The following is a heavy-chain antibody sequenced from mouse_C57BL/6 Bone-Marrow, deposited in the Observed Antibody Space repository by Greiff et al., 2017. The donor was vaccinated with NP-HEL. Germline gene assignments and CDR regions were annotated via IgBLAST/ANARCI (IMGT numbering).Heavy chain of an antibody. CDR3: ARGTTVVATHWYFDV. D-gene: IGHD1-1*01. CDR1: DSEVFPIAY. CDR2: ILPSIGRT. Sequence: QVQLKESGSELRSPGSSVKLSCKDFDSEVFPIAYMSWVRQKPGHGFEWIGGILPSIGRTIYGEKFEDKATLDADTLSNTAYLELNSLTSEDSAIDYCARGTTVVATHWYFDVWGTGTTVTVSS. J-gene: IGHJ1*03. V-gene: IGHV15-2*01.